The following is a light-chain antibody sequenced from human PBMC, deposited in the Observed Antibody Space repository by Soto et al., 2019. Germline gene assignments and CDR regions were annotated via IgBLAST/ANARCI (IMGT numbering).Light chain of an antibody. J-gene: IGKJ2*01. CDR3: QQYGSSHT. CDR1: QSVSSSY. Sequence: EIVLTQSPGTLSLSPGERATLSCRASQSVSSSYLAWYQQKPGQAPRRLIYGASSRATGIPDRFSGSGSGTDFTLTLSRLEPEDVAVYYCQQYGSSHTFGQGTKLEIK. CDR2: GAS. V-gene: IGKV3-20*01.